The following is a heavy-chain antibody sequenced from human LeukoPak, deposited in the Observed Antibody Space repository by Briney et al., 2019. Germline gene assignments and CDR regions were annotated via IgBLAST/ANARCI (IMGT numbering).Heavy chain of an antibody. CDR3: ARDRIAVAGTNYFDY. CDR2: ISSNGGST. V-gene: IGHV3-64*01. J-gene: IGHJ4*02. D-gene: IGHD6-19*01. Sequence: GALRLSCAASGFTFSSYAMHWVRQAPGKGLEYVSAISSNGGSTYYANSVKGRFTISRDNSKNTLYLQMGSLRAEDMAVYYCARDRIAVAGTNYFDYWGQGTLVTVSS. CDR1: GFTFSSYA.